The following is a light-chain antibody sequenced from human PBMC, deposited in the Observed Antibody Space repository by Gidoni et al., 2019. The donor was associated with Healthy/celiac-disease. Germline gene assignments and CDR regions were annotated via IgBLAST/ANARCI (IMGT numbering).Light chain of an antibody. J-gene: IGKJ1*01. CDR1: QSVSSSY. V-gene: IGKV3-20*01. CDR3: QQYGSSLWT. CDR2: GAS. Sequence: EIVLTQSPGTLSLSPGERATLSCRASQSVSSSYLAWYQPKPGQAPRRLIYGASSRATGIPDKFSGRGSGTDFTLTISRLEPEDFAVYYCQQYGSSLWTFGQGTKVEIK.